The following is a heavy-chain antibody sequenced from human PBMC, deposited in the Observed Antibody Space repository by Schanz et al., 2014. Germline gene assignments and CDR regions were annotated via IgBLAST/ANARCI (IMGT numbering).Heavy chain of an antibody. V-gene: IGHV3-48*01. J-gene: IGHJ6*02. CDR2: ISSSSSTR. CDR3: ARDFLLEQLGYSHYYYAMDV. CDR1: GFTFSSYS. Sequence: EVQLAESGGGLVQPGGSLRLSGTASGFTFSSYSRNWVRQAPGRGLEGVSYISSSSSTRYYADSVKGRFTISRDNAKNSLFLQMNSLRAEDTAVYYCARDFLLEQLGYSHYYYAMDVWGQGTTVTVSS. D-gene: IGHD2-15*01.